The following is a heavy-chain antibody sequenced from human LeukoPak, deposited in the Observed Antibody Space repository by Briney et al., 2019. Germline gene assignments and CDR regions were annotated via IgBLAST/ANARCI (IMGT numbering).Heavy chain of an antibody. CDR3: ARTTYYYDIKRFDY. CDR2: IYYSEST. Sequence: SETLSLTCTVSGGSITSYYWSWIRQPPGKGLEWIGYIYYSESTYYNPSLKSRVTISVDTSKNQFSLKLSSVTAADTAVYYCARTTYYYDIKRFDYWGQGTLVTVSS. J-gene: IGHJ4*02. V-gene: IGHV4-59*12. D-gene: IGHD3-22*01. CDR1: GGSITSYY.